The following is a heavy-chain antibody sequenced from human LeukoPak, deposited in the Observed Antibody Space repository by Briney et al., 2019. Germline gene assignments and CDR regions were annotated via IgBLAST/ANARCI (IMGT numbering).Heavy chain of an antibody. Sequence: ASVKVSCKASGYTFTGYYMHWVRQAPGQGLEWMGWINPNSGGTNYAQKFQGRVTITADKSTSTAYMELSSLRSEDTAVYYCARGDSSGYIFDIWGQGTMVTVSS. CDR2: INPNSGGT. CDR1: GYTFTGYY. J-gene: IGHJ3*02. D-gene: IGHD3-22*01. CDR3: ARGDSSGYIFDI. V-gene: IGHV1-2*02.